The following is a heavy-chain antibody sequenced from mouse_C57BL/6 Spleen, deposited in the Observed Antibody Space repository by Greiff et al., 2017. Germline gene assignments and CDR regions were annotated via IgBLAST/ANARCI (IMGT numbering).Heavy chain of an antibody. CDR1: GYTFTSYW. D-gene: IGHD2-5*01. J-gene: IGHJ1*01. Sequence: QVQLQQPGAELVMPGASVKLSCKASGYTFTSYWMHWVKQRPGQGLEWIGEIDPSDSYTNYNQKFKGKSTLTVDKSSSTAYMQLSSLTSEDSAVYYCARSYYSNYEGYFDVWGQGTTVTVSS. CDR3: ARSYYSNYEGYFDV. CDR2: IDPSDSYT. V-gene: IGHV1-69*01.